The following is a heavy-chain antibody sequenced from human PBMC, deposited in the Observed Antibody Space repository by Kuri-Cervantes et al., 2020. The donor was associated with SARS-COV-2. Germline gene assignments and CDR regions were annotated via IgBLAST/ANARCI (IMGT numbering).Heavy chain of an antibody. Sequence: GESLKISCAASGFTFSSYSMNWVRQAPGKGLEWVSYISSSSSYTNYADSVKGRFTISRDNAKNSLYLQMNSLRAEDTAVYYCARDPGPKAHYGMDVWGQGTTVTVSS. CDR1: GFTFSSYS. V-gene: IGHV3-21*05. CDR2: ISSSSSYT. J-gene: IGHJ6*02. CDR3: ARDPGPKAHYGMDV.